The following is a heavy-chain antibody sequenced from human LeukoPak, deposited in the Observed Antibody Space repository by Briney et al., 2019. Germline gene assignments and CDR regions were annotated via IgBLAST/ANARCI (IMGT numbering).Heavy chain of an antibody. CDR1: GFTFSSYE. CDR3: ARQGGDWYAFDY. V-gene: IGHV3-48*03. CDR2: ISSSGSTI. D-gene: IGHD6-19*01. Sequence: GGSLRLSCAASGFTFSSYEMNWVRQAPGRGLEWVSYISSSGSTIYYADSVKGRFTISRDNAKNSLYLQMTSLRAEDTAVYFCARQGGDWYAFDYWGQGTLVTVSS. J-gene: IGHJ4*02.